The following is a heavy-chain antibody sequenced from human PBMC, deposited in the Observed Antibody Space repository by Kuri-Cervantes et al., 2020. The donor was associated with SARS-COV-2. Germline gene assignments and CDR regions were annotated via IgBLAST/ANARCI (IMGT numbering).Heavy chain of an antibody. J-gene: IGHJ4*02. CDR1: GFTFSSYS. D-gene: IGHD3-10*01. CDR3: ARDQGGYYGSGSFDY. Sequence: GESLKISCAAPGFTFSSYSMNWVRQAPGKGLEWVSSISSSSSYIYYADSVKGRFTISRDNAKNSLYLQMNSLRAEDTAVYYCARDQGGYYGSGSFDYWGQGTLVTVSS. CDR2: ISSSSSYI. V-gene: IGHV3-21*01.